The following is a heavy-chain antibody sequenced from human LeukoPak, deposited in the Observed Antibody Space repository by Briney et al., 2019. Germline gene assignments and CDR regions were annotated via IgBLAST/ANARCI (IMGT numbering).Heavy chain of an antibody. CDR1: GFTFSSYG. D-gene: IGHD6-19*01. V-gene: IGHV3-30*18. CDR3: AKGNAVAGNEYFQH. CDR2: ISYDGSNK. J-gene: IGHJ1*01. Sequence: GGSLRPSCAASGFTFSSYGMHWVRQAPGKGLEWVAVISYDGSNKYYADSVKGRFTISRDNSKNTLYLRMNSLRAEDTAVYYCAKGNAVAGNEYFQHWGQGTLVTVSS.